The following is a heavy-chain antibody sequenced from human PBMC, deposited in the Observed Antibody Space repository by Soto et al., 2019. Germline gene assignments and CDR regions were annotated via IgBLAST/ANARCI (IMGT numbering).Heavy chain of an antibody. CDR2: INHSGST. CDR3: ARAEYSSSPLKPNWFDP. Sequence: SETLSLTCAVYGGSFSGYYWSWIRQPPGKGLEWIGEINHSGSTNYNPSLKSRVTISVDTSKNQFSLKLSSVTAADTAVYYCARAEYSSSPLKPNWFDPWGQGTLVTVSS. J-gene: IGHJ5*02. V-gene: IGHV4-34*01. D-gene: IGHD6-13*01. CDR1: GGSFSGYY.